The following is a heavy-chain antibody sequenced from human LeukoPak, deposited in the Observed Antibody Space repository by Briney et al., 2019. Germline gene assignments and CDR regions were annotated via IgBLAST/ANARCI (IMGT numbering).Heavy chain of an antibody. D-gene: IGHD5-24*01. J-gene: IGHJ4*02. CDR3: ARAEVEMATIFFDY. CDR1: GFTFSSYS. V-gene: IGHV3-21*01. Sequence: GGSLRLSCAASGFTFSSYSMNWVRQAPGKGLEWVSSICSSSSYIYYADSVKGRFTISRDNAKNSLYLQMNSLRAEDTAVYYCARAEVEMATIFFDYWGQGTLVTVSS. CDR2: ICSSSSYI.